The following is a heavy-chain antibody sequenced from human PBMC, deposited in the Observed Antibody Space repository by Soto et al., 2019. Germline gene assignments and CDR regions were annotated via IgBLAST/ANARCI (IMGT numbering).Heavy chain of an antibody. D-gene: IGHD3-10*01. J-gene: IGHJ4*02. CDR2: IYHTGRT. V-gene: IGHV4-39*01. Sequence: QLQLQESGPGLVKPSETLSLTCNVSGGSISGSSYYWGWIRQPPGKGLEWIGTIYHTGRTYYKPSLKSRVSISIDTSQDQFSLRLTSVTVADTAVYYCVHGSGDYWGQGILVTVSS. CDR1: GGSISGSSYY. CDR3: VHGSGDY.